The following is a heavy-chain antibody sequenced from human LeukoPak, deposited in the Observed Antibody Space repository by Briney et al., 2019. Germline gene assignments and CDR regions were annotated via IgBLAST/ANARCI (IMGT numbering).Heavy chain of an antibody. V-gene: IGHV4-61*02. J-gene: IGHJ4*02. CDR2: IYTSGST. Sequence: SETLSLTCTVSGGSISSGSYYWSWIRQPAGKGLEWIGRIYTSGSTNYNPSLKSRVTISVDTSKNQFSLKLSSVTAADTAVYYCARGYPTGYFDYWGQGTLVTVSS. CDR1: GGSISSGSYY. CDR3: ARGYPTGYFDY. D-gene: IGHD1-1*01.